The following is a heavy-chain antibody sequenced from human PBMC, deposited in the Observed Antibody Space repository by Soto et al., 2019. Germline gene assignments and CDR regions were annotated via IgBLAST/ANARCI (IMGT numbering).Heavy chain of an antibody. CDR3: ASSSGNNYGVGTNYYFDY. D-gene: IGHD1-26*01. J-gene: IGHJ4*02. Sequence: HVQLVQSGAEVKKPGSSVKVSCKTSGGTFRTYSIVWVRQAPGEGLEWMGGIIPIFGTANYAQKFQDRVTITADKSTNTAFMELSSLKSEDTAMYYCASSSGNNYGVGTNYYFDYWGQGTLVTVSS. CDR1: GGTFRTYS. V-gene: IGHV1-69*06. CDR2: IIPIFGTA.